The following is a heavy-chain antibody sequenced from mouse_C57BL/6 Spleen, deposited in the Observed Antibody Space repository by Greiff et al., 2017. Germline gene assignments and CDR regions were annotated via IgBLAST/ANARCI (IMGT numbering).Heavy chain of an antibody. CDR2: INPNYGTT. CDR1: GYSFTDYN. V-gene: IGHV1-39*01. CDR3: ARSYYYGSSYDYYAMDY. Sequence: HLVESGPELVKPGASVKISCKASGYSFTDYNMNWVKQSNGKSLEWIGVINPNYGTTSYNQKFKGKATLTVDQSSSTAYMQLNSLTSEDSAVYYCARSYYYGSSYDYYAMDYWGQGTSVTVSS. J-gene: IGHJ4*01. D-gene: IGHD1-1*01.